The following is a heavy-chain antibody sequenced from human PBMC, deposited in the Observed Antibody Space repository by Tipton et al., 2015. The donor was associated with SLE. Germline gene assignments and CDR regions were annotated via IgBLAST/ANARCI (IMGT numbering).Heavy chain of an antibody. D-gene: IGHD6-19*01. CDR3: ARPQAPVAGTSDAFDI. CDR1: GYSISSGYY. Sequence: TLSLTCAVSGYSISSGYYWSWIRQPPGKGLEWIGEINHSGSTNYNPSLKSRVTMSVDTSKNQFSLKLGSVTAADTAVYYCARPQAPVAGTSDAFDIWGQGTMVTVSS. CDR2: INHSGST. J-gene: IGHJ3*02. V-gene: IGHV4-34*01.